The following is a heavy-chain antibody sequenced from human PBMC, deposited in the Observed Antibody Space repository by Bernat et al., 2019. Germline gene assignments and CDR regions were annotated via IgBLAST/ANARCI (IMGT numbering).Heavy chain of an antibody. Sequence: QMQLVQSGPEVKKPGTSVKVSCKASGFTFTSSAMQWVRQARGQRLEWIGWIVVGSGNTNYAQKFQERVTITRDMSTSTAYMELSSLRSEDTAVYYCAAGGEYYYDSSGYYPPSNWGQETLVTVSS. CDR1: GFTFTSSA. CDR2: IVVGSGNT. J-gene: IGHJ4*02. D-gene: IGHD3-22*01. CDR3: AAGGEYYYDSSGYYPPSN. V-gene: IGHV1-58*02.